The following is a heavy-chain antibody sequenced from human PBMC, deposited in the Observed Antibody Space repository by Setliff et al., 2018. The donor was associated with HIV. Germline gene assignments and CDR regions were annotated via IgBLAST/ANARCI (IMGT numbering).Heavy chain of an antibody. D-gene: IGHD6-13*01. CDR2: INHSGSA. J-gene: IGHJ4*02. CDR1: GDSIRGTKW. V-gene: IGHV4-4*02. Sequence: SETLSLTCVVSGDSIRGTKWWSWIRQPPGKGLEWIGEINHSGSANYIPSLKSRVTISVDTSKTQFSLRLTSVTAADTAVYYCARGKGSSWYGGYFDYWGQGTLVTVSS. CDR3: ARGKGSSWYGGYFDY.